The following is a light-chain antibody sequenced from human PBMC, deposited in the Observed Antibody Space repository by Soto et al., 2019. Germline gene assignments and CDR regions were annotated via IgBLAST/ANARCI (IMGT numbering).Light chain of an antibody. Sequence: ILLTQTQNTLSFSPGDRATLSCMARQSIGSYLAWYQQKPGQAPRLLIYDASNRATGIPARFSGGGSGTDFTLTISSLEPEDFAVCYCLQRSDWPPITFGQGTRLEI. CDR1: QSIGSY. V-gene: IGKV3-11*01. J-gene: IGKJ5*01. CDR2: DAS. CDR3: LQRSDWPPIT.